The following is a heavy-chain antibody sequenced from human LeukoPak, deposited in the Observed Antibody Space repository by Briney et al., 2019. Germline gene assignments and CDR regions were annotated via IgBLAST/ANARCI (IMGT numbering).Heavy chain of an antibody. J-gene: IGHJ2*01. CDR1: GYTLIDYY. CDR2: INPDSGDT. D-gene: IGHD3-22*01. Sequence: ASVKVSCKASGYTLIDYYIHWVRQAPGQGLEWMGWINPDSGDTNYAQRFQGRVTMTRDTSISTAYMELSRLRSHDTAVYYCARVYYYDSSGYYVFDLWGRGTLVTVSS. CDR3: ARVYYYDSSGYYVFDL. V-gene: IGHV1-2*02.